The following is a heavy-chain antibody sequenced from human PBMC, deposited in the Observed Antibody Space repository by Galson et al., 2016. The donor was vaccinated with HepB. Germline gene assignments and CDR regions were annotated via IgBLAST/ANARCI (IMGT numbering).Heavy chain of an antibody. CDR1: GGSISETIYS. Sequence: SETLSLTCIVSGGSISETIYSWGWIRHPPGKGLEWIGNIYYSGNTYYSRSLKSRVTISVDTSKNQFSLKMSSVTAADTAVYYCARQRDGYKYYHGMDVWGQGTTVIVSS. CDR3: ARQRDGYKYYHGMDV. J-gene: IGHJ6*02. CDR2: IYYSGNT. D-gene: IGHD5-24*01. V-gene: IGHV4-39*01.